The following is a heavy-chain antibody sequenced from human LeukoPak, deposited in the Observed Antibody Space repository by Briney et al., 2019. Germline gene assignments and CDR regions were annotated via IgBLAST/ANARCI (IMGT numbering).Heavy chain of an antibody. V-gene: IGHV3-53*01. J-gene: IGHJ4*02. CDR2: IYSGGST. CDR3: ARGRAEYYFDY. CDR1: GFTVSSNY. Sequence: GGSLRLSCAASGFTVSSNYMSWVRQAPGKGLEWVSVIYSGGSTYYADSVKGRFTISRDNSKNTLYLQMNSLRAEDTAVYYCARGRAEYYFDYWGQGTLVTVSS.